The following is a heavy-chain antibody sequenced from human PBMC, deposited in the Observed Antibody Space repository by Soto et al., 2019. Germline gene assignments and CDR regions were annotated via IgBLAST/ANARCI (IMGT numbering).Heavy chain of an antibody. V-gene: IGHV4-59*01. J-gene: IGHJ4*02. D-gene: IGHD2-2*01. CDR2: IYYSGST. CDR1: GGSISSYY. Sequence: QVQLQESGPGTVKPSETLSLTCTVSGGSISSYYWSWIRQPPGKGLEWIGYIYYSGSTNYNPSLKSRVTTSVDTFKNQFSLKLGSVTAADTAVYYCARFVAAARTDYFDYWGQGTLVTVSS. CDR3: ARFVAAARTDYFDY.